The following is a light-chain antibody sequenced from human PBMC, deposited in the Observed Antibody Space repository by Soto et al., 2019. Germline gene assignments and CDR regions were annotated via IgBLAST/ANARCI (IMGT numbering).Light chain of an antibody. Sequence: DIQMTQSPSSLSASVGDRVTITCRASQSITTYLNWYQQKPGKAPKLLISAASSLQSGVPSRFDGSGFGTDFTLIISSLQPEDFATYYCQQSYNTPLTFGGGTKVEIK. CDR3: QQSYNTPLT. J-gene: IGKJ4*01. V-gene: IGKV1-39*01. CDR1: QSITTY. CDR2: AAS.